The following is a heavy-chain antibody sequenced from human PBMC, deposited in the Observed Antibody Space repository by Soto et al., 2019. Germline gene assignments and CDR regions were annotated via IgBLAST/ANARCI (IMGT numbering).Heavy chain of an antibody. J-gene: IGHJ4*02. Sequence: ASVKVSCKASGYSFTAYSLHWVRQAPGQGLEWMGWFNPNSGDTIYAQKFQGRVTLTRDTSISPAYLELTGLRSDDTAVYYCAREASAVISLDYWGQGTLVTVSS. V-gene: IGHV1-2*02. CDR1: GYSFTAYS. D-gene: IGHD6-19*01. CDR2: FNPNSGDT. CDR3: AREASAVISLDY.